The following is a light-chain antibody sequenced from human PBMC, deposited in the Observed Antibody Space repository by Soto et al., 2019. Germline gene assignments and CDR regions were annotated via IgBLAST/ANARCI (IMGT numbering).Light chain of an antibody. CDR3: QSYDSSLSAYV. V-gene: IGLV1-40*01. Sequence: QAVVTQPPSVSGAPGQRATISCTGSNSNIGAGYDVHWYQQLPGTAPKLLIYGNDNRPSGVPDRFSGSKSGTSASLAITGLQAEDEADYYCQSYDSSLSAYVFGTGTKLTVL. CDR1: NSNIGAGYD. J-gene: IGLJ1*01. CDR2: GND.